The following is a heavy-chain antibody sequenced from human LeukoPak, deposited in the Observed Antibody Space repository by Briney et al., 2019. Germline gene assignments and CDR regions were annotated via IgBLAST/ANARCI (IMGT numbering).Heavy chain of an antibody. CDR3: SKKGQNEDYGKPD. CDR2: ISRNSGDYT. D-gene: IGHD4-17*01. CDR1: GFTFSDFW. V-gene: IGHV3-23*01. Sequence: GVSLRLSCAASGFTFSDFWMHWVRQAPGKGLECVASISRNSGDYTLYAASVKGRFTISRDNSRSTLYLQMNSLRAEDTAVYYCSKKGQNEDYGKPDWGQGTLVTVSS. J-gene: IGHJ4*02.